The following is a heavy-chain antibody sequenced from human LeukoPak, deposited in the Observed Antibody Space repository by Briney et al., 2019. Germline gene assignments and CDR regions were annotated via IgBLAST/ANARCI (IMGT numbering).Heavy chain of an antibody. CDR1: GFTFSSYA. Sequence: GGSLRLSCAASGFTFSSYAMHWVRQAPGKGLEYVSAISSNGGSTYYANSVKGRFTISRDNSKNTLYLQMDSLRAEDMAVYYCARDGTVYYDFWSGPKGWFDPWGQGTLVTVSS. J-gene: IGHJ5*02. CDR3: ARDGTVYYDFWSGPKGWFDP. D-gene: IGHD3-3*01. CDR2: ISSNGGST. V-gene: IGHV3-64*01.